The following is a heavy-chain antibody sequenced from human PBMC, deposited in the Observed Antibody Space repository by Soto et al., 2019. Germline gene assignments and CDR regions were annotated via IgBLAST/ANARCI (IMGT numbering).Heavy chain of an antibody. V-gene: IGHV3-66*01. D-gene: IGHD3-10*01. CDR1: GFTVSSNY. CDR2: IYSGGSK. Sequence: GGSLRLSCAASGFTVSSNYMSWVRQAPGKGLEWVSVIYSGGSKYYADSVKGRFTISRDNSKNTLYLQMNSLRAEDTAVYYCARDLRMVRGVVVWGQGTMVTVSS. J-gene: IGHJ3*01. CDR3: ARDLRMVRGVVV.